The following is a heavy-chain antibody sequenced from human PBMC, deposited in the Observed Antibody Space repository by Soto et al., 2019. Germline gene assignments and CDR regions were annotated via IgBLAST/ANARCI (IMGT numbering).Heavy chain of an antibody. D-gene: IGHD3-22*01. CDR3: ARGHYYYDSSGYYRFDY. CDR1: GGTFSSYA. CDR2: IIPIFGTA. Sequence: SVKVSCKASGGTFSSYAISWVRQAPGQGLEWMGGIIPIFGTANYAQKFRGRVTITADKSTSTAYMELSSLRSEDTAVYYCARGHYYYDSSGYYRFDYWGQGTLVTVSS. J-gene: IGHJ4*02. V-gene: IGHV1-69*06.